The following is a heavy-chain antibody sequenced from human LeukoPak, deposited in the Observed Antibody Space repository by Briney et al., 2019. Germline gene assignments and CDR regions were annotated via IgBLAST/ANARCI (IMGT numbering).Heavy chain of an antibody. CDR1: GFTFSGFW. V-gene: IGHV3-74*01. Sequence: PGGSLRLSCVASGFTFSGFWMHWIRQAPGKGLVWVSRINRDGTSTLYADSVKGRFTVSRDNAKNTLFLQMSSLSREDTAVYYCDRDRGGSGVDYWGQGTLVTASS. CDR2: INRDGTST. D-gene: IGHD2-15*01. J-gene: IGHJ4*02. CDR3: DRDRGGSGVDY.